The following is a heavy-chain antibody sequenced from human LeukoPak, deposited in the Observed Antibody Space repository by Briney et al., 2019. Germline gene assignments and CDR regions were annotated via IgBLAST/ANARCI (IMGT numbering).Heavy chain of an antibody. CDR1: AFSFSAYN. Sequence: GGSLRLSXAASAFSFSAYNMNWVRQAPGKGLEWVSYITSSSSTIYYADSVEGRFTISRDNAKNSQYLQMNSLRAEDTAVYYCARETTSFYYMDVWGKGTTVTVSS. V-gene: IGHV3-48*01. J-gene: IGHJ6*03. CDR3: ARETTSFYYMDV. CDR2: ITSSSSTI. D-gene: IGHD1/OR15-1a*01.